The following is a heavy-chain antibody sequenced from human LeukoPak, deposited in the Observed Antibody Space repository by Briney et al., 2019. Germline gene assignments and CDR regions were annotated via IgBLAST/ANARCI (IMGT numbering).Heavy chain of an antibody. CDR3: ASRKDFDPSSVYY. V-gene: IGHV3-23*01. D-gene: IGHD3-9*01. CDR1: GFAFTNYV. CDR2: IRFTGSNT. J-gene: IGHJ4*02. Sequence: PGGSLRLSCAASGFAFTNYVMTWVRQAPGKGLEWVSSIRFTGSNTYYADSVKGRFTISRDNSKNTVSLRMNSLRVEDSAVYYCASRKDFDPSSVYYWGQGTLVAVSS.